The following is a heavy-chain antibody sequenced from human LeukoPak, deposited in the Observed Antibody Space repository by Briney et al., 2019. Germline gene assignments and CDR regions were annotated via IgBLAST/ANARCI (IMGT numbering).Heavy chain of an antibody. CDR3: ARWKPRSDALDV. D-gene: IGHD1-1*01. J-gene: IGHJ3*01. CDR1: GFTFTTYS. V-gene: IGHV3-21*01. CDR2: ISTRDTFI. Sequence: GGSLRLSCEASGFTFTTYSMTWVRQTPGEGLEWVSSISTRDTFINYADSVKGRFTISRDNAKNSLFLQMTSLRAEDTAMYYCARWKPRSDALDVWGKGTMARVSS.